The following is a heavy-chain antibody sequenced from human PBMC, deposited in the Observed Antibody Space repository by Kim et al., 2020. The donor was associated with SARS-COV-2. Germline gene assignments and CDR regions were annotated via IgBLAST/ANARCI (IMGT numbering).Heavy chain of an antibody. D-gene: IGHD4-17*01. CDR2: ISYDGSNK. V-gene: IGHV3-30*18. Sequence: GGSLRLSCAASGFTFSSYGMHWVRQAPGKGLEWVAVISYDGSNKYYADSVKGQFTISRDNSKNTLYLQMNSLRAEDTAVYYCAKAADYGDYVGGYYYGMDVWGQGTTVTVSS. J-gene: IGHJ6*02. CDR1: GFTFSSYG. CDR3: AKAADYGDYVGGYYYGMDV.